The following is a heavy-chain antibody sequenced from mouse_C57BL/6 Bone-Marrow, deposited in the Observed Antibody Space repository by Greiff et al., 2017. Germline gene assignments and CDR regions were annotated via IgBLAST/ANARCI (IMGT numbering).Heavy chain of an antibody. CDR2: IHPNSGST. CDR3: ARSITTVVPCDY. D-gene: IGHD1-1*01. Sequence: QVQLQQSGAELVKPGASVKLSCKASGYTFTSYWMHWVKQRPGQGLEWIGMIHPNSGSTNYNEKFKSKATLTVDKSSSTAYMQLSSLTSEDTAVYYYARSITTVVPCDYWGQGTTLTVSS. CDR1: GYTFTSYW. J-gene: IGHJ2*01. V-gene: IGHV1-64*01.